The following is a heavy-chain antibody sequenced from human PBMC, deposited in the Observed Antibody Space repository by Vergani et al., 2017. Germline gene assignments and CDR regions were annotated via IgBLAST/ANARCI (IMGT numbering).Heavy chain of an antibody. J-gene: IGHJ4*02. V-gene: IGHV4-34*01. CDR1: GGSFSGYY. CDR2: INHSGST. CDR3: ARGKWELPVDY. D-gene: IGHD1-26*01. Sequence: QVQLQQWGAGLLKPSETLSLTCAVYGGSFSGYYWSWIRQPPGKGLEWIGEINHSGSTNYNPSLKSRVTISVDTSKNQFSLKLSSVTAADTAVYYCARGKWELPVDYWGQGTLVTVSS.